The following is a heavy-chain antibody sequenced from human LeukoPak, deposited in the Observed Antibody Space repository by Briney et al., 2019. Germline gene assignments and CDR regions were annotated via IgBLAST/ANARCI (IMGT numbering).Heavy chain of an antibody. CDR2: ISSSSSYI. CDR3: ARGRGTVTIHYYYMDV. D-gene: IGHD4-17*01. CDR1: GFTFSSYS. V-gene: IGHV3-21*04. Sequence: GGSLRLSCAASGFTFSSYSMNWVRQAPGKGLEWVSSISSSSSYIYYADSVKGRFTISRDNSKNTLYLQMNSLRSEDTAVYYCARGRGTVTIHYYYMDVWGKGTTATVSS. J-gene: IGHJ6*03.